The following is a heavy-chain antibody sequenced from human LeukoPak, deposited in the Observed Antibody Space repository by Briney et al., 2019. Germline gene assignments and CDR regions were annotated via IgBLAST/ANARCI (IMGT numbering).Heavy chain of an antibody. CDR2: INHSGST. CDR3: ARRETYYDFWSGYYSESSKYYFDY. D-gene: IGHD3-3*01. Sequence: SETLSLTCTVSGGSISTSNYYWSWIRQPPGKGLEWIGEINHSGSTNYNPSLKSRVTISVDTSKNQFSLKLSSVTAADTAVYYCARRETYYDFWSGYYSESSKYYFDYWGQGTLVTVSS. V-gene: IGHV4-39*07. CDR1: GGSISTSNYY. J-gene: IGHJ4*02.